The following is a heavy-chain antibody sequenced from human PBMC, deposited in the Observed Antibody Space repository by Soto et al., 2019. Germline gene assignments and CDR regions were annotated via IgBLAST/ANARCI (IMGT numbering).Heavy chain of an antibody. J-gene: IGHJ3*02. D-gene: IGHD6-13*01. CDR3: ARRYSSAFDI. CDR1: GGSIISYC. Sequence: SETLSLTCTVSGGSIISYCWSWIRQPPGKGLEWIGYIYYSGSTNYNPSLKSRVTISVDTSKNQFSLKLSSVTAADTAVYYCARRYSSAFDIWGQGTMLTVSS. CDR2: IYYSGST. V-gene: IGHV4-59*08.